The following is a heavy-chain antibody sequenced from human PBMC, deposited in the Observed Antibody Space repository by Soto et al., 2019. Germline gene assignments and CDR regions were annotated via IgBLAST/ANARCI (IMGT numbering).Heavy chain of an antibody. D-gene: IGHD6-19*01. Sequence: PGGSLRLSCAASGFTLSSVGMHWVRQAPGKGLEWVGVTPFNVNRKYYGDSVRGRFTISRDNSRNTVYLEMNTLRADDTAVYYCAKEESSGYYRTADYWGQGTPVTVSS. CDR3: AKEESSGYYRTADY. J-gene: IGHJ4*02. CDR1: GFTLSSVG. CDR2: TPFNVNRK. V-gene: IGHV3-30*18.